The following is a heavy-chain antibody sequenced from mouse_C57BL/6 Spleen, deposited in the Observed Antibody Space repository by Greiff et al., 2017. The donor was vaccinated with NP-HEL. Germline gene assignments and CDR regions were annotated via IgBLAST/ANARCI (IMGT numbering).Heavy chain of an antibody. V-gene: IGHV14-4*01. CDR1: GFNIKDDY. D-gene: IGHD1-1*01. J-gene: IGHJ3*01. CDR2: IDPENGDT. CDR3: TTHITTVVERGLFAY. Sequence: VQLKQSGAELVRPGASVKLSCTASGFNIKDDYMHWVKQRPEQGLEWIGWIDPENGDTEYASKFQGKATITADTSSNTAYLQLSSLTSEDTAVYYGTTHITTVVERGLFAYWGQGTLVTVSA.